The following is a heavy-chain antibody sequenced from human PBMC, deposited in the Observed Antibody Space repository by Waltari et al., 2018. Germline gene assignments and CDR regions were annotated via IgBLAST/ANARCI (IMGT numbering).Heavy chain of an antibody. CDR3: AKDRTAQWLVQGYYYGMDV. D-gene: IGHD6-19*01. CDR2: ISGSGGST. CDR1: GFTFRGYA. Sequence: EVQLLESGGGLAQPGGSLRLSCAASGFTFRGYAMSWVRQAPGKGLEWISAISGSGGSTYYADYVKGRFTISRDNSKNTLYLQMNSLRAEDTAVHYCAKDRTAQWLVQGYYYGMDVWGQGTTVTVSS. V-gene: IGHV3-23*01. J-gene: IGHJ6*02.